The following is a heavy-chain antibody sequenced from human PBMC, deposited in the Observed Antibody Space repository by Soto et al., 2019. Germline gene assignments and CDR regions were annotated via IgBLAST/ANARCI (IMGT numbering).Heavy chain of an antibody. Sequence: EVQLVESGGGLVKPGGSLRLSCAASGFTFSSYSMNWVRQAPGKGLEWVSSISSSSSYIYYADSVKGRFTISRDNAKNSLYLQMNSLRAEDTAVYYCARGHDYGDSNRDYWGQGTLVTVSS. J-gene: IGHJ4*02. CDR1: GFTFSSYS. CDR2: ISSSSSYI. V-gene: IGHV3-21*01. D-gene: IGHD4-17*01. CDR3: ARGHDYGDSNRDY.